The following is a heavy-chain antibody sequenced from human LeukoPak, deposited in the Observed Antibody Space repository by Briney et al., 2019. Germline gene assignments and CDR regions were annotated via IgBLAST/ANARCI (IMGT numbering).Heavy chain of an antibody. V-gene: IGHV3-66*04. CDR2: IYSGGST. J-gene: IGHJ4*02. D-gene: IGHD3-22*01. CDR3: ARLNGGYYYDSSGLDY. CDR1: GFTVSSNY. Sequence: PGGSLRLSCAASGFTVSSNYMSWVRQAPGKGLEWVSVIYSGGSTYYADSVKGRFTISRDNSKNTLYLQMNSLRAGDTAVYYCARLNGGYYYDSSGLDYWGQGTLVTVSS.